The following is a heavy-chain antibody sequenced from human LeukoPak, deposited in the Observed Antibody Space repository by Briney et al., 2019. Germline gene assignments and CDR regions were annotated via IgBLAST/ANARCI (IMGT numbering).Heavy chain of an antibody. CDR3: ARCARYCGGDCYPDGFDI. CDR1: GDSVSSSIYY. J-gene: IGHJ3*02. CDR2: VHYSGST. D-gene: IGHD2-21*02. Sequence: ETLALTCTVSGDSVSSSIYYWSWIRQPPGKGLEWVGYVHYSGSTNYNPSLKSRVTILVDTSKNQFTLKLTSVTAADTAVYYCARCARYCGGDCYPDGFDIWGNRTMVSVSS. V-gene: IGHV4-61*01.